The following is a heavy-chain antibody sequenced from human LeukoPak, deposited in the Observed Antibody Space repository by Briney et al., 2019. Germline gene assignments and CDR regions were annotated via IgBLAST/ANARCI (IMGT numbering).Heavy chain of an antibody. V-gene: IGHV3-30*02. D-gene: IGHD3-16*01. Sequence: PGGSLRLSCAASGFTFSSYDMHWVRQTPGKGLEWVAFTRYDGSNKYYADSVKGRFTISRDNSTNMLYLQMNSLRAEDTAVYYCARDRGDFDYWGQGTLVTVSS. CDR1: GFTFSSYD. J-gene: IGHJ4*02. CDR3: ARDRGDFDY. CDR2: TRYDGSNK.